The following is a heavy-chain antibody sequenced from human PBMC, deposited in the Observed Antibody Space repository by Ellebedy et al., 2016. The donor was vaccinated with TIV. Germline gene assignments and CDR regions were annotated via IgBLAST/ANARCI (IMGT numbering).Heavy chain of an antibody. Sequence: MPSETLSLTCAVYGGSFSGYFWTWIRQPPGKGLEWIGEIAHSGITNYNPSLKSRITMSVDTSKKQFSLKVNSVTAADTAVYYCAKRKGNGYSKLNWFDPWGQGTLVTVSS. CDR1: GGSFSGYF. D-gene: IGHD6-13*01. CDR3: AKRKGNGYSKLNWFDP. J-gene: IGHJ5*02. CDR2: IAHSGIT. V-gene: IGHV4-34*01.